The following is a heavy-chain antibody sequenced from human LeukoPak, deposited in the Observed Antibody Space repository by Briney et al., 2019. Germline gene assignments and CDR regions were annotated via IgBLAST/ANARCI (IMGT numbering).Heavy chain of an antibody. CDR2: ISYDGRSK. V-gene: IGHV3-30*03. CDR1: GFKFSSHG. D-gene: IGHD5-18*01. J-gene: IGHJ4*02. Sequence: GGSLRLSCSSSGFKFSSHGVHSVRQAPGKGLEWVAVISYDGRSKYYADSVKGRFTISRDNSKSTLNLQMNSLRAEGTAVYYYARARTGMVSREFDYWGQGTLVIVSS. CDR3: ARARTGMVSREFDY.